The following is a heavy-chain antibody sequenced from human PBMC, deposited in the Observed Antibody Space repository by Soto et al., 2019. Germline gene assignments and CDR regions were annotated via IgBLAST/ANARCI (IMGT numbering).Heavy chain of an antibody. D-gene: IGHD3-22*01. CDR2: ISAYNGNT. CDR1: GYTFTSYG. Sequence: GASVKVSCKASGYTFTSYGISWVRQAPGQGLEWMGWISAYNGNTNYAQKLQGRVTMTTDTSTSTAYMELRSLRSDDTAVYYCARGSGLGTYYYDSSGYSHPWGQGTLVTVSS. CDR3: ARGSGLGTYYYDSSGYSHP. J-gene: IGHJ5*02. V-gene: IGHV1-18*01.